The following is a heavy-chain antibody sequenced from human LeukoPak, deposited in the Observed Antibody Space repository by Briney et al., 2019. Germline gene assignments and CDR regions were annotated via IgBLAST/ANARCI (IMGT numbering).Heavy chain of an antibody. D-gene: IGHD5-24*01. Sequence: GGSLRLSCAASGFTFSNYWMHWVRQAPGKGLVWVSRINMDGSITSYADSVKGRFIIARDNAKSTLYLQMNSLRAESTAVYYCAREYGYNTAHFDYWGQGTLVTVSS. CDR2: INMDGSIT. CDR3: AREYGYNTAHFDY. J-gene: IGHJ4*02. V-gene: IGHV3-74*01. CDR1: GFTFSNYW.